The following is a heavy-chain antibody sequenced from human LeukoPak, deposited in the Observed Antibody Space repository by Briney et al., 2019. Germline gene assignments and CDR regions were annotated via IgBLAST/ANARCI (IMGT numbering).Heavy chain of an antibody. J-gene: IGHJ1*01. V-gene: IGHV4-59*02. CDR3: AKFSRWIPFKF. CDR1: GASVSGNY. Sequence: SETLSLTCAVPGASVSGNYWSWIRQSPERGLEWIGHLLDDGVTDYNPSLKSRVTILSDTSKNQFSLRLTSVTAADTAIYYCAKFSRWIPFKFWGQGTLVTVSS. D-gene: IGHD5-18*01. CDR2: LLDDGVT.